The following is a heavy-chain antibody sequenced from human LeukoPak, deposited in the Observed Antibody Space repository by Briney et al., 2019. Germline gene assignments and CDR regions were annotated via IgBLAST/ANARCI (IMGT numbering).Heavy chain of an antibody. Sequence: GGSLRLSCEASGFTFRSYAMSWVRQAPGKGLEWVSGISGSGDSTSYADSVKGRFTISRDNSKNTLYLQMNSLRAEDTAVYYRAKLTTTSYFDYWGQGTLVTVSS. CDR3: AKLTTTSYFDY. J-gene: IGHJ4*02. D-gene: IGHD3-22*01. CDR1: GFTFRSYA. V-gene: IGHV3-23*01. CDR2: ISGSGDST.